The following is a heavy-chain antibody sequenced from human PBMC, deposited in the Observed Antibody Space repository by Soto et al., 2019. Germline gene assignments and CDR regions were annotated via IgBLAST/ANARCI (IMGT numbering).Heavy chain of an antibody. CDR1: GGSVSSGRFY. CDR3: ARSGSGSGWL. CDR2: IYYSGST. D-gene: IGHD6-19*01. V-gene: IGHV4-61*01. J-gene: IGHJ4*02. Sequence: SETLSLTCTVSGGSVSSGRFYWRWIRQPPGKGLEWIGYIYYSGSTKYNSSLRSRVTISVDTSKNQFSLKLTSVTAADTAVYYCARSGSGSGWLGGQGTLVTVSS.